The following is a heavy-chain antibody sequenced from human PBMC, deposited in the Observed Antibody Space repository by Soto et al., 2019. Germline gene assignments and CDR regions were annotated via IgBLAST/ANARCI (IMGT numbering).Heavy chain of an antibody. Sequence: LRLSCAASGFTVSSNYMSWVRDAAVEVLGGGSVIYSGGSTYYADSVKGRFTISRDNSKNTLYLQMNSLRAEDTAVYYCAKSGYCSSTSCPQGYYYYYYGMDVWGQGTTVTVSS. CDR2: IYSGGST. D-gene: IGHD2-2*01. V-gene: IGHV3-53*01. CDR1: GFTVSSNY. CDR3: AKSGYCSSTSCPQGYYYYYYGMDV. J-gene: IGHJ6*02.